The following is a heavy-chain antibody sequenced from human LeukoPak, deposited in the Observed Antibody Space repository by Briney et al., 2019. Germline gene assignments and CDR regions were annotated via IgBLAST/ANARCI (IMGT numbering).Heavy chain of an antibody. CDR2: INSDGRST. J-gene: IGHJ4*02. D-gene: IGHD3-22*01. V-gene: IGHV3-74*01. CDR3: AREYYYDNYFDY. CDR1: GFTFSSYW. Sequence: PGGSLRLSCAASGFTFSSYWMHWVRQAPGKGLVWVSRINSDGRSTTYADSVKGRFTISRDNAKNTLYLQMNSPSAEDTAVYYCAREYYYDNYFDYWGQGTLVTVSS.